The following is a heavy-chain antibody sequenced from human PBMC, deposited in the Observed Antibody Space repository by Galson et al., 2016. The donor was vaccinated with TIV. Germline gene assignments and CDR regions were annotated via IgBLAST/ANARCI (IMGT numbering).Heavy chain of an antibody. J-gene: IGHJ3*01. Sequence: TLSLTCSVSGVSISSGFPYWNWVRQSPGQGLEWIGYIHFTGRTYYNPSFQSRVSISVDTSKSQFSLTLRSVTAADTAVYFCARETYGDYDNYDAFDFWGRGTMVTVSS. D-gene: IGHD4-17*01. CDR2: IHFTGRT. CDR1: GVSISSGFPY. CDR3: ARETYGDYDNYDAFDF. V-gene: IGHV4-31*03.